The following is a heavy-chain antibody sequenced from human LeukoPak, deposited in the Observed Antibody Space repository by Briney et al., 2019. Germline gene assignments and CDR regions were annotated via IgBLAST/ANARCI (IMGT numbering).Heavy chain of an antibody. J-gene: IGHJ4*02. V-gene: IGHV3-23*01. CDR3: AKPAYSGSYYDFDS. CDR2: IRGSGGST. D-gene: IGHD1-26*01. Sequence: ETLSLTCAVSGGSISSSNWWSWVRQAPGKGLEWVSAIRGSGGSTYYADSVKGRFTISRDNSKNTLYLQMNSLRAEDTAVYYCAKPAYSGSYYDFDSWGQGTLVTVSS. CDR1: GGSISSSN.